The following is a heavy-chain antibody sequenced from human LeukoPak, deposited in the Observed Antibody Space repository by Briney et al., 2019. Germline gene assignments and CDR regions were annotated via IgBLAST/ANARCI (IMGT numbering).Heavy chain of an antibody. CDR1: GYTFTSYY. Sequence: ASVKVSCKASGYTFTSYYMHWVRQAPGQGLEWMGIINPSGSSTSYAQKFQGRVTMTRDMSTSTVYMELSSLRSEDTAVYYCARDGCSGGSCYRNAFDIWGQGTMVTVSS. CDR3: ARDGCSGGSCYRNAFDI. J-gene: IGHJ3*02. V-gene: IGHV1-46*01. CDR2: INPSGSST. D-gene: IGHD2-15*01.